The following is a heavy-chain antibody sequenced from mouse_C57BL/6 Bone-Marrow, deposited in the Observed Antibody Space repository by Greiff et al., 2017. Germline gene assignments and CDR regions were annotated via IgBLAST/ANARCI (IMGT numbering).Heavy chain of an antibody. J-gene: IGHJ2*01. Sequence: EVQVVESGGGLVQPGGSLSLSCAASGFTFTDYYMSWVRQPPGKALEWLGIIRNTANGYTTEYSSSVKGRFTISRDNSQSILYLQMNALRAEDSATYYCARYGGDLEYGGQGTTLTVSS. CDR1: GFTFTDYY. V-gene: IGHV7-3*01. CDR3: ARYGGDLEY. CDR2: IRNTANGYTT.